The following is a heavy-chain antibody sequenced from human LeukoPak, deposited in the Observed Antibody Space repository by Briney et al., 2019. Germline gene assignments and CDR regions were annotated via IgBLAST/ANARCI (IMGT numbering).Heavy chain of an antibody. CDR2: ISAYNGNT. J-gene: IGHJ4*02. Sequence: ASVKVSCKASGYTFTSYGISWVRQAPGQGLEWMGWISAYNGNTSYAQKLQGRVTMTTDTSTSTAYMELRSLRSDDTAVYYCARVKTPSSSFWAYYFDYWGQGTLVTVSS. V-gene: IGHV1-18*01. CDR1: GYTFTSYG. CDR3: ARVKTPSSSFWAYYFDY. D-gene: IGHD6-13*01.